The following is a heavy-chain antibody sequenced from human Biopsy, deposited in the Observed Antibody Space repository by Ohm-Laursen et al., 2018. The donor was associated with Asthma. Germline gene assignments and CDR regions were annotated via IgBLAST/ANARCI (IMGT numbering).Heavy chain of an antibody. V-gene: IGHV1-24*01. J-gene: IGHJ4*02. CDR1: GYSLTDLS. CDR3: ASDFPKDYVRYNFQF. CDR2: HDHEEGGT. D-gene: IGHD4-17*01. Sequence: ASVKVSRKISGYSLTDLSMHWVRQAPGQGLEWMGGHDHEEGGTVSARRFQGRVTMTEDTSTDTAYMELSSLSSDDTAVYYCASDFPKDYVRYNFQFWGQGTLVTVSS.